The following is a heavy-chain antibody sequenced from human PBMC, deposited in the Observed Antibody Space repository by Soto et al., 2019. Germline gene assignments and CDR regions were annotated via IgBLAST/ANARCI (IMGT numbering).Heavy chain of an antibody. CDR2: IYYSGST. CDR1: GGSISSSSYY. D-gene: IGHD3-22*01. V-gene: IGHV4-39*01. Sequence: SETLSLTCAVSGGSISSSSYYWGWIRQPPGKGLEWIGSIYYSGSTYYNPSLKSRVTISVDTSKNQFSLRLSSVTAADTAVYYCAICGDFDDSSGPAAFDIWGQGTMVTVSS. J-gene: IGHJ3*02. CDR3: AICGDFDDSSGPAAFDI.